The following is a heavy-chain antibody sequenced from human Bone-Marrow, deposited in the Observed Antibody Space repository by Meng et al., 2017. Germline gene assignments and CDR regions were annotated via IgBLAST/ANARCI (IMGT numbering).Heavy chain of an antibody. CDR2: IIPIFGTA. J-gene: IGHJ4*02. D-gene: IGHD6-13*01. CDR1: GGTFSSYA. Sequence: SVNVSCKASGGTFSSYAISWVRQAPGQGLEWMGGIIPIFGTANYAQKFQGRVTITPDESTSTAYMDLSGLRSDDTAVYYCARDEDISAPGKLFGDYWGQGTLVTVSS. CDR3: ARDEDISAPGKLFGDY. V-gene: IGHV1-69*13.